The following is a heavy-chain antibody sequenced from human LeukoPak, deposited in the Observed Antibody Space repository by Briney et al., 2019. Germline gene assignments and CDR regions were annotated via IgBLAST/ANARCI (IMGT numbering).Heavy chain of an antibody. V-gene: IGHV1-3*01. CDR1: GYTFTSYA. CDR3: ARDLTDSSGYSSDAFDI. CDR2: INAGNGNT. Sequence: ASVKVSCKASGYTFTSYAMHWVRQAPGQRLEWMGWINAGNGNTKYSQKFQGRVTITRDTSASTAYMELSSLRSEDTAVYYCARDLTDSSGYSSDAFDIWGQGTMVTVSS. J-gene: IGHJ3*02. D-gene: IGHD3-22*01.